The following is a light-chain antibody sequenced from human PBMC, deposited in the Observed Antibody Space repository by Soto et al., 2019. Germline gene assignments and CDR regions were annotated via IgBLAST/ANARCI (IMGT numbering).Light chain of an antibody. CDR2: GAS. CDR1: QSVSNNY. V-gene: IGKV3-20*01. CDR3: QQYGSSPT. Sequence: IVLPKSPCTLSLSPGERSALSCMASQSVSNNYLAWYQQKPGQAPRLLIYGASNRATGVPDRFSGSGSGTDFTLTISRLEPEDFAVYYCQQYGSSPTFGQGTRLEIK. J-gene: IGKJ5*01.